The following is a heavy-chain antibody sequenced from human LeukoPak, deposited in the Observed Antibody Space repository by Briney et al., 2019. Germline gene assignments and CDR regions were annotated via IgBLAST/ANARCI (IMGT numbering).Heavy chain of an antibody. V-gene: IGHV3-7*04. D-gene: IGHD6-13*01. CDR1: GFSFKNAW. J-gene: IGHJ3*02. CDR2: IKQDGSEK. Sequence: GGSLRLSCAASGFSFKNAWMSWVRQAPGKGLEWVANIKQDGSEKYYVDSVKGRLTISRDNAKNSLFLQMNSLRAEDTAVYYCARDWQWQQLDGDAFDIWGQGTMVTVSS. CDR3: ARDWQWQQLDGDAFDI.